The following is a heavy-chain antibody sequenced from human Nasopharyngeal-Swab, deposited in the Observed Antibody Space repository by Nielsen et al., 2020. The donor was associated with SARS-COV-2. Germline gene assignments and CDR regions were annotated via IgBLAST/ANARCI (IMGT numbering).Heavy chain of an antibody. Sequence: WVRQAPGQGLEWMGGIIPIFGTANYAQKFQGRVTITADESTSTAYMELSSLRSEDTAVYYCARAADIVVVPAPFLGGVDPWGQGTLVTVSS. J-gene: IGHJ5*02. CDR2: IIPIFGTA. D-gene: IGHD2-2*01. V-gene: IGHV1-69*01. CDR3: ARAADIVVVPAPFLGGVDP.